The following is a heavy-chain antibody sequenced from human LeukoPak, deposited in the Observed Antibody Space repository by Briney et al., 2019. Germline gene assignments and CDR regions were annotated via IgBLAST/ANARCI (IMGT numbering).Heavy chain of an antibody. CDR3: AKKCYYDSSGSDY. V-gene: IGHV3-30*18. CDR2: ISYDGSNK. J-gene: IGHJ4*02. D-gene: IGHD3-22*01. Sequence: PGGSLRLSCAASGFTFSSYGMHWVRQAPGKGLEWVAVISYDGSNKYYADSVRGRFTISRDNSKNTLYLQMNSLRAEDTAVYYCAKKCYYDSSGSDYWGQGTLVTVSS. CDR1: GFTFSSYG.